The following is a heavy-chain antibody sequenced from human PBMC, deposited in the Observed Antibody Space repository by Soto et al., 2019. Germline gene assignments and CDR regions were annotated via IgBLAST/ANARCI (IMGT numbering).Heavy chain of an antibody. Sequence: EVQLLESGGGLVQPGGSLRLSCAASGFTFSSYAMSWVRQAPGKGLEWVSAFSGSGGSTYYADPVKGRFTISRDNSKNTLYLQMNSLRAEDTAVYYCAKEGGYCSSTSCYGRVYYWGQGALVTVSS. CDR2: FSGSGGST. CDR3: AKEGGYCSSTSCYGRVYY. V-gene: IGHV3-23*01. CDR1: GFTFSSYA. D-gene: IGHD2-2*03. J-gene: IGHJ4*02.